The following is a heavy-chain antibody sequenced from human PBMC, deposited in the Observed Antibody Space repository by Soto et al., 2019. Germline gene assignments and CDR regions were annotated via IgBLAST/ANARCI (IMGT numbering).Heavy chain of an antibody. V-gene: IGHV4-4*02. D-gene: IGHD2-2*01. J-gene: IGHJ3*02. CDR3: ARARYCSSTSCYGAFAI. CDR1: SGSISSSNW. Sequence: SETLSLTCAVSSGSISSSNWWSWVRQPPGKGLEWIGEIYHSGSTNYNPSLKSRVTISVDKSKNQFSLKLSSVTAADTAVYYCARARYCSSTSCYGAFAIWGQGTMVTVSS. CDR2: IYHSGST.